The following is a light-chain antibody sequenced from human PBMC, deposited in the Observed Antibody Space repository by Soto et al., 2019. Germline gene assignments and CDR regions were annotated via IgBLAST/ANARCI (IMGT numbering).Light chain of an antibody. CDR2: EVS. Sequence: QSALTQPPSASGSPGQSVTISCTGTSSDVGGYNYVSWYQQHPGKAPNLMIYEVSKRPSGVPDRFSGSKSGNTACLTVSGLQAEDEADYYCSSYAGSNVVFGGGTKVTVL. V-gene: IGLV2-8*01. J-gene: IGLJ2*01. CDR3: SSYAGSNVV. CDR1: SSDVGGYNY.